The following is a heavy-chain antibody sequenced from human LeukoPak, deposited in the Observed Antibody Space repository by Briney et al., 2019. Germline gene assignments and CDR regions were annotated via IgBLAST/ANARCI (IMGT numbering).Heavy chain of an antibody. D-gene: IGHD5-12*01. CDR3: ARDLGHTGYDLYDY. CDR2: MKQDGSEK. J-gene: IGHJ4*02. V-gene: IGHV3-7*01. CDR1: GLTFSDAW. Sequence: GESLRLSCVLSGLTFSDAWMSWVRQAPGKGLEWVANMKQDGSEKYYVDSVKGRFTISRDNAKNSLYLEMNSLRVEDTAVYYCARDLGHTGYDLYDYWGQGTLVTVSS.